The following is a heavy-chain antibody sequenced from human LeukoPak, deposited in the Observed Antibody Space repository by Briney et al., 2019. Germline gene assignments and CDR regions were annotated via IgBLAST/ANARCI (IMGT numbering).Heavy chain of an antibody. J-gene: IGHJ4*02. Sequence: GGSLRLSCAVSGFTVTDNYMSWVRQARWKGVQWVSVIYPDGRTYYADSVKGRFTISRDISRNTLLLQMNNLRADDTAVHYCARTNPVYGDYDYWGQGTLVTVSS. CDR2: IYPDGRT. D-gene: IGHD4-17*01. CDR3: ARTNPVYGDYDY. CDR1: GFTVTDNY. V-gene: IGHV3-53*01.